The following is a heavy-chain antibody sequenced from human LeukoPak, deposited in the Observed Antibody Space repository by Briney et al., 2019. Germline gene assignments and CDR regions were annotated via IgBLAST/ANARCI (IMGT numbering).Heavy chain of an antibody. D-gene: IGHD2-8*01. CDR1: GYTFTGYY. V-gene: IGHV1-2*02. Sequence: ASVKVSCKASGYTFTGYYMHWVRQAPGQGLEWMGWINPNSGGTNYAQKFQGRVTMTRDTSISTAYMELSRLRSDNTAVYYCAKDRCNNGIGCYYYYMDLWGKGTTVTISS. J-gene: IGHJ6*03. CDR2: INPNSGGT. CDR3: AKDRCNNGIGCYYYYMDL.